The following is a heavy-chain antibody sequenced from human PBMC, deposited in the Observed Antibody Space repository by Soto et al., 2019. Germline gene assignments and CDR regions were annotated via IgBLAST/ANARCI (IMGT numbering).Heavy chain of an antibody. CDR2: IYWNDDK. CDR1: GFSLSTSGVG. J-gene: IGHJ4*02. V-gene: IGHV2-5*01. Sequence: SGPTLVNPTQTLTLTCTFSGFSLSTSGVGVGWIRQPPGKALEWLALIYWNDDKRYSPSLKSRLTITKDTPKNQVVLTMTNMDPVDTATYYCALTSLNYYDSSGPFDYWGQGTLVTVSS. D-gene: IGHD3-22*01. CDR3: ALTSLNYYDSSGPFDY.